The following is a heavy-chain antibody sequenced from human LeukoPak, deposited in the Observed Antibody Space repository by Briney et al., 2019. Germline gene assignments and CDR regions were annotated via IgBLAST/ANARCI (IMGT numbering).Heavy chain of an antibody. CDR3: ARQERGDYATYYFDY. CDR1: GYSFTSYW. Sequence: GESLKIPCKGSGYSFTSYWIGWVRQMPGKGLEWMGIIYPGDSDTRYSPSFQGQVTISADKSISTAYLQWSSLKASDTAMYYCARQERGDYATYYFDYWGQGTLVTVSS. J-gene: IGHJ4*02. V-gene: IGHV5-51*01. D-gene: IGHD4-17*01. CDR2: IYPGDSDT.